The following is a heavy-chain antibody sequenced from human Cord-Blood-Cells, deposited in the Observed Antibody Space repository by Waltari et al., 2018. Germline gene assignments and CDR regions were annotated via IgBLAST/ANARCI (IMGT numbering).Heavy chain of an antibody. CDR2: IYYSGST. Sequence: QLQLQESGPGLVKPSETLSLTCTVPGGPISSIRSYWAGIRKTPGEGMEWIGVIYYSGSTYYNPSRNSRVTISLDTSKNQFSLKLSSVTAADTAVYYCARRVGVVENYYYYYMDVWGKGTTVTVSS. V-gene: IGHV4-39*01. D-gene: IGHD3-3*01. CDR3: ARRVGVVENYYYYYMDV. J-gene: IGHJ6*03. CDR1: GGPISSIRSY.